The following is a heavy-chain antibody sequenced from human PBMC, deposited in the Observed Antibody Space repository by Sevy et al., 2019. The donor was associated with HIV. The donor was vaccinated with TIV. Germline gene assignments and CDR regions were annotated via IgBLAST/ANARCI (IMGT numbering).Heavy chain of an antibody. V-gene: IGHV3-48*01. CDR1: GFTFSSYT. CDR2: ISTTSIIT. D-gene: IGHD2-15*01. CDR3: ARDASPYCSGGRCYFDAFDI. J-gene: IGHJ3*02. Sequence: GGCLRLSCAASGFTFSSYTMNWVRQAPGKGLEWVSYISTTSIITYYADTVRGRFTISRDNAKNSLYLQMNSLRAEETAVYYCARDASPYCSGGRCYFDAFDIWGQGTMVTVSS.